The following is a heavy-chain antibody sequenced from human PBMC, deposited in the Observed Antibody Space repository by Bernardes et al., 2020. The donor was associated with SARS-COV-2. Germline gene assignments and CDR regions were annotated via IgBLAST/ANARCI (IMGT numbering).Heavy chain of an antibody. CDR1: AGSVSSGSFY. D-gene: IGHD3-9*01. CDR2: IYYSGST. CDR3: AREGARNYDILTGYTRPYYFDY. J-gene: IGHJ4*02. Sequence: SETLSLTCTVSAGSVSSGSFYWSWIRQPPGKGLEWIGYIYYSGSTNYNPSLKSRVTISVDTSKNQFSLKLSSVTAADTAVYYCAREGARNYDILTGYTRPYYFDYWGQGTLVTVSS. V-gene: IGHV4-61*01.